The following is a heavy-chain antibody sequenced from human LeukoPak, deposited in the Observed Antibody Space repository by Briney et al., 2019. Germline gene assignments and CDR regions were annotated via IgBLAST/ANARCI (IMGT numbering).Heavy chain of an antibody. Sequence: GGSLRLSCAASGFTFSDYHMSWVRQAPGKGLEWVSGISGSGDSTYFADSVKGRFTISRDNSKNTLYLQMNSLRAEDTAVYSCAKDQVLWFGELSPRWFDPWGQGTLVTVSS. CDR1: GFTFSDYH. D-gene: IGHD3-10*01. J-gene: IGHJ5*02. CDR3: AKDQVLWFGELSPRWFDP. CDR2: ISGSGDST. V-gene: IGHV3-23*01.